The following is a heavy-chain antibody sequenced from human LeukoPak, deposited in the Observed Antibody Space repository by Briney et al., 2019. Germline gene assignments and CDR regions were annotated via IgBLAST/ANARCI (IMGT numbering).Heavy chain of an antibody. D-gene: IGHD6-13*01. Sequence: GESLKISCKASGYSFTTYWIGWVRQMPGKGLEWMGIIYPGDSDTRYSPSFQGQVTISADKSISTAYLQMNSLKTEDTAVYYCTRDVVAAGGGLYYYGMDVWGQGTTVTVSS. CDR1: GYSFTTYW. J-gene: IGHJ6*02. CDR2: IYPGDSDT. V-gene: IGHV5-51*01. CDR3: TRDVVAAGGGLYYYGMDV.